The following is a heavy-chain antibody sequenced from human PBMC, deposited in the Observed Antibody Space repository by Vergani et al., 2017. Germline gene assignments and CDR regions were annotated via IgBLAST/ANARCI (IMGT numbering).Heavy chain of an antibody. CDR1: GYSLTELT. D-gene: IGHD3-22*01. V-gene: IGHV1-24*01. Sequence: QVQLVQSGSAVRKPGASVKVSCQVSGYSLTELTIHWVRQAPGKGLEWMGGFDPEHGEVTFAHHIQGRVTMTEDRSTDTAYMELSSLRPEDTALYYCAIVTEYYDSSGYYLDYWGQGTLVTVSS. J-gene: IGHJ4*02. CDR2: FDPEHGEV. CDR3: AIVTEYYDSSGYYLDY.